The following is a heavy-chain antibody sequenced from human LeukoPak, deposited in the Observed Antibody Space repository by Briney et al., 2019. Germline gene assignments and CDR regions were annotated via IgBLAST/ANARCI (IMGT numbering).Heavy chain of an antibody. CDR1: GGSIFNYY. CDR3: ARGLSVSSADY. CDR2: IYTSGST. D-gene: IGHD2-2*01. V-gene: IGHV4-4*07. J-gene: IGHJ4*02. Sequence: SETLSLTCTVSGGSIFNYYWTWIRQPAGKGLEWIGRIYTSGSTNYNPSLKSRVTMSVDTSKNQFSLKLSSVTAADTAVYYCARGLSVSSADYWGQGTLVNVSS.